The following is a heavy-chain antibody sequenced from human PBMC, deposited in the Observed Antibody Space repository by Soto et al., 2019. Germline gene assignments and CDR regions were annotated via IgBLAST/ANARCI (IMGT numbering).Heavy chain of an antibody. D-gene: IGHD3-3*01. CDR1: GCTFSSYA. CDR2: INPNNGGT. Sequence: GASVKVSCQASGCTFSSYAIRWVRQAPAQGLEWMGGINPNNGGTNYAQKFQGWVTMTRDTSISTAYMEVSRLRSNDTAVYYCARDQGITTFRVYSMYYYGMDVWGQGTTVPVSS. V-gene: IGHV1-2*04. J-gene: IGHJ6*02. CDR3: ARDQGITTFRVYSMYYYGMDV.